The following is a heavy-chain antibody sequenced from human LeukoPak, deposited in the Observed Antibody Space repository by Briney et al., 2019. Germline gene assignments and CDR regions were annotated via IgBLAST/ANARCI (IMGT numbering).Heavy chain of an antibody. V-gene: IGHV3-11*04. J-gene: IGHJ4*02. CDR3: ARVVSENSGYQGY. CDR2: ISTSGSTI. CDR1: GFTLSDYY. Sequence: GGPLRLSCAASGFTLSDYYMSWIRQSPGNGLEWVSYISTSGSTIYYADSVKGRFTVSRDNAKNSLFLQMNSLRAEDTAVHYCARVVSENSGYQGYWGQGTLVTVSS. D-gene: IGHD3-22*01.